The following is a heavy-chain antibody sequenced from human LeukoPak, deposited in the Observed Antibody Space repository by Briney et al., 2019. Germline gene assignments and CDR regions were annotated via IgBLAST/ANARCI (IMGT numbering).Heavy chain of an antibody. V-gene: IGHV3-23*01. D-gene: IGHD1-1*01. J-gene: IGHJ4*02. Sequence: GGSLRLSCAASGFTFYNYPMGWVRQAPGKGLEWVSAISDNGGDSKYADSVKGRFTISRDNSKKTLYLQMNSVRVEDTAIYYCARDWKCDHWGQGTLVTVSS. CDR2: ISDNGGDS. CDR3: ARDWKCDH. CDR1: GFTFYNYP.